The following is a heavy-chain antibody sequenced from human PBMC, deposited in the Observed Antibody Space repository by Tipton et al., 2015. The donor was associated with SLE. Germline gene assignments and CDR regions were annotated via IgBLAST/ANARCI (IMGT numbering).Heavy chain of an antibody. J-gene: IGHJ5*01. CDR3: ARAPDLPAAYDS. Sequence: TLSLTCAVSGETISSDNWWSWVRQPPGKGLEWIGEISYRGSTNYNPSLKSRLTISLDKSMNHFSLRLNPVTAADTAVYFCARAPDLPAAYDSWGQGTLVTVSS. V-gene: IGHV4-4*01. CDR2: ISYRGST. CDR1: GETISSDNW. D-gene: IGHD2-2*01.